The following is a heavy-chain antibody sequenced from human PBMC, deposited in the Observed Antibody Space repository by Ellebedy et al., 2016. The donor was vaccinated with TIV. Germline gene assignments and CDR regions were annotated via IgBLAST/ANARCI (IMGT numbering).Heavy chain of an antibody. V-gene: IGHV3-23*01. CDR2: ISANGGTT. D-gene: IGHD2-2*01. CDR3: ARDMGHCTTTSCFGFDS. CDR1: GFSFDDNA. Sequence: PGGSLRLSCAASGFSFDDNAMHWVRQAPGKGLEWVSIISANGGTTYYAESVKGRFTFSRDNSKNTLYLEMNRLRAEDTAVYYCARDMGHCTTTSCFGFDSWGQGTLVSVSS. J-gene: IGHJ4*02.